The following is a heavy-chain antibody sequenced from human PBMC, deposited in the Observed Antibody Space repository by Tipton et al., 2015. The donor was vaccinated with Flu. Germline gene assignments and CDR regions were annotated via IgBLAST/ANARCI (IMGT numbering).Heavy chain of an antibody. Sequence: SLRLSCEGSGFTFSTYWMIWVRQAPGKGLEWVANIKQDGSEKYYVDSVKGRFTISRDNAKNSLYLQMNSLRGDDSAVYYCARAVGGSGSYWGQGTLVTVSS. J-gene: IGHJ4*02. CDR3: ARAVGGSGSY. D-gene: IGHD3-10*01. CDR1: GFTFSTYW. V-gene: IGHV3-7*01. CDR2: IKQDGSEK.